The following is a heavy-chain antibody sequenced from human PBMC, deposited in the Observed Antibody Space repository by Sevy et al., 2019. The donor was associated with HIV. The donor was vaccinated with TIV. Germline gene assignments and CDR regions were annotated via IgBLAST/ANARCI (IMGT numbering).Heavy chain of an antibody. D-gene: IGHD2-15*01. J-gene: IGHJ4*02. V-gene: IGHV1-69*05. Sequence: GASVKVSCTASGGPFSSYALSWVRQAPGQGLDWVGGIIPISGTPNYAQKFQGRLTITTDDSTSTSYMELSNLRSEDTAVYFCARDVTWGRKVVAFDTWGPGTLVTVSS. CDR2: IIPISGTP. CDR1: GGPFSSYA. CDR3: ARDVTWGRKVVAFDT.